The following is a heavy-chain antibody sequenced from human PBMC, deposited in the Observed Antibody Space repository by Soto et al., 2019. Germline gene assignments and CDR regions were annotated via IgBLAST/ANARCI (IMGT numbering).Heavy chain of an antibody. CDR2: INHSGST. D-gene: IGHD3-10*02. V-gene: IGHV4-34*01. CDR1: GGSFSGYY. CDR3: ASVRGELYYFDY. Sequence: SETLSLTCAVYGGSFSGYYWSGIRQPPGKGLEWIGEINHSGSTNYNPSLKSRVTISVDTSKNQFSLKLSSVTAADTAVYYCASVRGELYYFDYWGQGTLVTVSS. J-gene: IGHJ4*02.